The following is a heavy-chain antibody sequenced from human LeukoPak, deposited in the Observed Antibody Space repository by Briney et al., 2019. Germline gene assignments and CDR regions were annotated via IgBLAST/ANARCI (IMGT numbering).Heavy chain of an antibody. CDR1: GFTFSSYA. CDR3: AKDAAAGDYYYYYYMDV. CDR2: FSGSGGST. Sequence: QTGGSLRLSCAASGFTFSSYAMSWVRQAPGKGLECISGFSGSGGSTYYADSVKGRFTISRDNSKNTLYLQMNSLRAEDTAVYYCAKDAAAGDYYYYYYMDVWGKGTTVTVSS. V-gene: IGHV3-23*01. J-gene: IGHJ6*03. D-gene: IGHD6-13*01.